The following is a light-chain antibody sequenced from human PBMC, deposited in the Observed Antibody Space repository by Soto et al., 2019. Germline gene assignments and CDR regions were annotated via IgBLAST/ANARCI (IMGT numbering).Light chain of an antibody. CDR3: SSYTSSSTYV. CDR1: SSDVGGYNY. J-gene: IGLJ1*01. Sequence: SVLAQPAAGSGCPGQSMTIPCTGTSSDVGGYNYVSWYQQHPGKAPKLMIYEVSNWPSGVSNRFSGSKSGNTASLTISGLQAEDEADYYCSSYTSSSTYVFGTGTKVTVL. CDR2: EVS. V-gene: IGLV2-14*01.